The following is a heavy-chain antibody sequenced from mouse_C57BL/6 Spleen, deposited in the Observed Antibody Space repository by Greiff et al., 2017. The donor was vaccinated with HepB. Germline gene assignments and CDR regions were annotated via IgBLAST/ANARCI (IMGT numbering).Heavy chain of an antibody. Sequence: EVQLQQSGPELVKPGASVKIPCKASGYTFTDYNMDWVKQSHGKSLEWIGDINPNNGGTIYNQKFKGKATLTVDKSSSTAYMELRSLTSEDAAVYYCARRFPFIPGGYFDVWGTGTTVTVSS. J-gene: IGHJ1*03. CDR2: INPNNGGT. CDR3: ARRFPFIPGGYFDV. D-gene: IGHD1-1*01. CDR1: GYTFTDYN. V-gene: IGHV1-18*01.